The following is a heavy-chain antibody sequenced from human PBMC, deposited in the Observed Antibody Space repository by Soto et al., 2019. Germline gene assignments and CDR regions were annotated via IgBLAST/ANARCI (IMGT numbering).Heavy chain of an antibody. CDR2: IYYSGST. Sequence: QVQLQESGPGLVKPSQTLSLTCTVSGGSISSGGYYWSWIRQHPGKGLEWIGYIYYSGSTYYNPXLKSRVTISGDXSXNXXSLKLSSVTAADTAVYYCARASSTRGYSYGYWFDPWGQGTLVTVSS. CDR1: GGSISSGGYY. J-gene: IGHJ5*02. V-gene: IGHV4-31*03. D-gene: IGHD5-18*01. CDR3: ARASSTRGYSYGYWFDP.